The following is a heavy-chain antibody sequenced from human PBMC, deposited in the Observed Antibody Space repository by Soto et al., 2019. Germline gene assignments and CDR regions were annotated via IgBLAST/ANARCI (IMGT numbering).Heavy chain of an antibody. D-gene: IGHD2-2*01. J-gene: IGHJ3*01. Sequence: QLVESGGGLVQPGGSLRLSCAASGFTFSLYPMNLGRQSPGKGLDWLAYISPSNTTIYYADSVKGRFTISRDNAKDSLDLQMNGLRDDDTAVYYCARVGRGFCSSSRCYTDGFDLWGQGTVVTVST. V-gene: IGHV3-48*02. CDR3: ARVGRGFCSSSRCYTDGFDL. CDR1: GFTFSLYP. CDR2: ISPSNTTI.